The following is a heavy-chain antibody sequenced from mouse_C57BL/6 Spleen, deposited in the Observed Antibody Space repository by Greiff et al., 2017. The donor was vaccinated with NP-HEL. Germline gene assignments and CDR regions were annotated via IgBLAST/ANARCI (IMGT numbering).Heavy chain of an antibody. V-gene: IGHV1-64*01. CDR3: ARSGGSYSSYYAMDY. Sequence: QVQLQQPGAELVKPGASVKLSCKASGYTFTSYWMHWVKQRPGQGLEWIGMIHPNSGSTNYNEKFKSKATLTVDKSSSTAYMQLSSLTSEDSAVYYCARSGGSYSSYYAMDYWGPGTSVTVSS. D-gene: IGHD2-10*01. CDR2: IHPNSGST. CDR1: GYTFTSYW. J-gene: IGHJ4*01.